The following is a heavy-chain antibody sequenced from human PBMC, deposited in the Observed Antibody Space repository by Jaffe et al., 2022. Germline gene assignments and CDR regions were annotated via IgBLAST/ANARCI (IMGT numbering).Heavy chain of an antibody. Sequence: QLQLQESGPGLVKPSETLSLTCTVSGGSISSSSYYWGWIRQPPGKGLEWIGSIYYSGSTYYNPSLKSRVTISVDTSKNQFSLKLSSVTAADTAVYYCARDITRGNWFDPWGQGTLVTVSS. V-gene: IGHV4-39*01. CDR2: IYYSGST. CDR1: GGSISSSSYY. CDR3: ARDITRGNWFDP. D-gene: IGHD2-15*01. J-gene: IGHJ5*02.